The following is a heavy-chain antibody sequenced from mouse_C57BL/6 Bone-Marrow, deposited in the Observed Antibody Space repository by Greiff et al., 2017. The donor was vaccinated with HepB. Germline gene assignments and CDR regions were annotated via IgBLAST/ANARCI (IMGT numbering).Heavy chain of an antibody. CDR3: ASEWSAY. V-gene: IGHV1-69*01. J-gene: IGHJ3*01. Sequence: QVQLQQPGAELVMPGASVKLSCKASGYTFTSYWMHWVKQRPGQGLEWIGEIDPSDSYTNYNQKFKGKSTLTVDKSSSTAYMQLNSLTSEDSAVYYCASEWSAYWDRGTLITVSA. CDR1: GYTFTSYW. D-gene: IGHD1-1*02. CDR2: IDPSDSYT.